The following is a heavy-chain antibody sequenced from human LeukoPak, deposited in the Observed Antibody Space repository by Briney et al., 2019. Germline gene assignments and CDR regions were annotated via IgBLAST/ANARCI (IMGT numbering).Heavy chain of an antibody. J-gene: IGHJ3*02. CDR1: GGSISSYC. D-gene: IGHD3-10*01. CDR2: IYYSST. Sequence: SETLSLTCTVSGGSISSYCWSWIRQPPGKGLEWIAYIYYSSTNYNPSLYSRVTISVDTSKNQFSLQLSSVTAADTAVYYCARSGSGSTGGAFDIWGQGTMVTVSS. CDR3: ARSGSGSTGGAFDI. V-gene: IGHV4-59*08.